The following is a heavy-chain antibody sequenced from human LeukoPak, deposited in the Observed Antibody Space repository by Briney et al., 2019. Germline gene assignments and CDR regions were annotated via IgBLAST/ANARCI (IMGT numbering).Heavy chain of an antibody. D-gene: IGHD3-3*01. J-gene: IGHJ4*02. CDR2: INTYNGNT. CDR1: GYTFNSYV. V-gene: IGHV1-18*01. Sequence: ASVKVSCKASGYTFNSYVISWVRQAPGQGREWIGWINTYNGNTNYAQKLQGRVTMTTDTSTSTAYMELRSLRSDDRAMYYCARTRAGDFWSGYYGIDYWGQGTLVTVSS. CDR3: ARTRAGDFWSGYYGIDY.